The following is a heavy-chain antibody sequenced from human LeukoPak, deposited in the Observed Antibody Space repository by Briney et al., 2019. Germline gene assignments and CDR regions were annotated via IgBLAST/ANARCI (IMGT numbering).Heavy chain of an antibody. J-gene: IGHJ4*02. CDR2: ISSSSSTI. D-gene: IGHD6-19*01. V-gene: IGHV3-48*01. CDR3: ARDLGVAGLY. CDR1: GFTFSSYS. Sequence: RSGGSLRLSCAASGFTFSSYSMNWVRQAPGKGLEWVSYISSSSSTIYYADSVKGRFTISRDNAKNSLYLQMNSLRAEDTAVYYCARDLGVAGLYWGQGTLVTVSS.